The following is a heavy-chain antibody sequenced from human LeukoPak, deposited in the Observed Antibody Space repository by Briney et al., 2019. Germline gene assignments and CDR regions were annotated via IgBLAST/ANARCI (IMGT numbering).Heavy chain of an antibody. CDR3: ARGMAGWYISGVDY. CDR2: IYHNGNT. D-gene: IGHD6-19*01. Sequence: SETLSLTCAVYGGSFSGYYWSWIRQPPRKGLEWIGSIYHNGNTNYNPSLKSRVTISVDTSKNQFSLKLSSVTAADTAVYYCARGMAGWYISGVDYWGQGTLVTVSS. CDR1: GGSFSGYY. J-gene: IGHJ4*02. V-gene: IGHV4-34*01.